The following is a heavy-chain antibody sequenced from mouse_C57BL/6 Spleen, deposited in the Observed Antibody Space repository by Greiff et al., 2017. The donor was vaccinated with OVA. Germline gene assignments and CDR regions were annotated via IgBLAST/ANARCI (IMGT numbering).Heavy chain of an antibody. CDR1: GYSFTGYY. Sequence: VQLKESGPELVKPGASVKISCKASGYSFTGYYMNWVKQSPEKSLEWIGEINPSTGGTTYNQKFKAKATLTVDKSSSTAYMQLKSLTSEDSAVYYCARSRGLLSYFDYWGQGTTLTVSS. CDR2: INPSTGGT. V-gene: IGHV1-42*01. J-gene: IGHJ2*01. CDR3: ARSRGLLSYFDY. D-gene: IGHD2-12*01.